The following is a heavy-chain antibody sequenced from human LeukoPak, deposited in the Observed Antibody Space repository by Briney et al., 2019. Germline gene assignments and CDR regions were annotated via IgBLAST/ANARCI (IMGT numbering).Heavy chain of an antibody. CDR2: IYHSETT. Sequence: PSETLSLTCTVSGASINVSGFYWSWIRQPPGRGLEWIGYIYHSETTSYNPSLMSRVTLSLDRPKNQFSLRLSSVTAADTAIYYCATGLAARRQEYWGQGTLVTVSS. V-gene: IGHV4-30-2*01. D-gene: IGHD6-6*01. CDR3: ATGLAARRQEY. J-gene: IGHJ4*02. CDR1: GASINVSGFY.